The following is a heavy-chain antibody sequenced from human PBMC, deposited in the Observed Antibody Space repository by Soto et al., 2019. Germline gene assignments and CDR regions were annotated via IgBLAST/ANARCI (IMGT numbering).Heavy chain of an antibody. CDR2: IYSSGPT. D-gene: IGHD1-26*01. Sequence: TGGSLRLSCAASGFPVSNYYMNLVRLVPEKGLEWVSVIYSSGPTFYADSVRGRFTISRDNSKNTLYLQMNSLRVEDTAVYYCARACGGSYDYWGQGTLVTVSS. CDR1: GFPVSNYY. J-gene: IGHJ4*02. V-gene: IGHV3-53*01. CDR3: ARACGGSYDY.